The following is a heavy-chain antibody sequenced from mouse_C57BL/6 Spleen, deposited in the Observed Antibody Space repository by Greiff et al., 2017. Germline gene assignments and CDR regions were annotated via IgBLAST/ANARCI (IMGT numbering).Heavy chain of an antibody. CDR3: ARLGY. Sequence: QVQLKQPGAELVRPGTSVKLSCKASGYTFTSYWMHWVKQRPGQGLEWIGVIDPSDSYTNYNQKFKGKATLTVDTSSSTAYMQLSSLTSEDSAVYYCARLGYWGQGTTLTVSS. V-gene: IGHV1-59*01. CDR1: GYTFTSYW. CDR2: IDPSDSYT. J-gene: IGHJ2*01.